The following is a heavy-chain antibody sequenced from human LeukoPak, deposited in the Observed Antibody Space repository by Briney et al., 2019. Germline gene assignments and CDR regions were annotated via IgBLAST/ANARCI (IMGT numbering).Heavy chain of an antibody. Sequence: PGGSLRLSCTASGFTFGDYAMSWFPQAPGKGLEWVGFIRSKAYGGTTEYAASVKGRFTISRDDSKSIAYLQMNSLKTEDTAVYYCTRDIAVAVYYYYGMDVSGQGTTVTVSS. CDR1: GFTFGDYA. CDR2: IRSKAYGGTT. J-gene: IGHJ6*02. CDR3: TRDIAVAVYYYYGMDV. D-gene: IGHD6-19*01. V-gene: IGHV3-49*03.